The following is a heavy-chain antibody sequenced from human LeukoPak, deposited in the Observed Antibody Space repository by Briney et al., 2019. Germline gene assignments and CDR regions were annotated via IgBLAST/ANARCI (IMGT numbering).Heavy chain of an antibody. D-gene: IGHD6-13*01. CDR2: INGDGAKT. CDR3: AKDLTAYSSSRDDAFDI. V-gene: IGHV3-23*01. Sequence: TGGSLRLSCAASGFTFTTYGMSWVRQAPGKGLEWVSAINGDGAKTYYADSVKGRFTISRDNSKNTLHLQMNSLRADDTAVYYCAKDLTAYSSSRDDAFDIWGQGTMVTVSS. CDR1: GFTFTTYG. J-gene: IGHJ3*02.